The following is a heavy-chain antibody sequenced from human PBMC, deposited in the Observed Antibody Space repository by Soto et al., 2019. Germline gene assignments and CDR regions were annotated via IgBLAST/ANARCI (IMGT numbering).Heavy chain of an antibody. V-gene: IGHV1-46*04. CDR1: GYTFINYY. CDR2: FNPTSGST. Sequence: QVQLVQSGAEVKKPGASVKLSCKASGYTFINYYIHWVRQAPGQGLEWMGIFNPTSGSTNYAQKLPGRVPLTMDTSTRTVYMELSSLRFDDTAVYYCARDLAAGDYWGQGTLVTVSS. J-gene: IGHJ4*02. CDR3: ARDLAAGDY. D-gene: IGHD6-13*01.